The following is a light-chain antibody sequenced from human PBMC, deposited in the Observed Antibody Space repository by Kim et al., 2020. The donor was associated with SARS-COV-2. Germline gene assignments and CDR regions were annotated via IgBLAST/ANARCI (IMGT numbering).Light chain of an antibody. J-gene: IGKJ1*01. CDR3: QQTYNTPVT. CDR2: DAS. Sequence: DIQMTQSPSSLSASVGDRVTITCRASQAIKTYLNWYQQKPGKPPKFLIYDASTLQSGVPSRFSGGGSGTDFTLTIRGLQPEDFATYYCQQTYNTPVTFGQGTKVDIK. CDR1: QAIKTY. V-gene: IGKV1-39*01.